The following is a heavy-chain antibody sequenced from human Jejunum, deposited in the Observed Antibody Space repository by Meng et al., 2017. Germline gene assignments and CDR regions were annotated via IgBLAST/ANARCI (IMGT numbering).Heavy chain of an antibody. J-gene: IGHJ4*02. CDR2: MYYDGGT. CDR1: GASTRAYY. D-gene: IGHD5-24*01. Sequence: SETLSLTCSVSGASTRAYYWAWIRQPPGKTLEWIGCMYYDGGTNFNPSLKSRVSMSIDTSKDQFSLNLTSVTAADTAVYFCARLRNGNNYELDYWGLGTMVTVSS. V-gene: IGHV4-59*01. CDR3: ARLRNGNNYELDY.